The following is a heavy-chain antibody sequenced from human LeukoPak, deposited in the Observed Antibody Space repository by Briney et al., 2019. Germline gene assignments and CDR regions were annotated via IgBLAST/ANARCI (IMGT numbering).Heavy chain of an antibody. J-gene: IGHJ4*02. V-gene: IGHV3-30*04. D-gene: IGHD2-2*01. Sequence: GRSLRLSCAASGFTFSSYAMHWVRQAPSKGLEWVAVISYDGSNKYYADSVKGRFTISRDNSKNTLYLQMNSLRAEDTAVYYCMFSSTSGYWGQGTLVTVSS. CDR3: MFSSTSGY. CDR1: GFTFSSYA. CDR2: ISYDGSNK.